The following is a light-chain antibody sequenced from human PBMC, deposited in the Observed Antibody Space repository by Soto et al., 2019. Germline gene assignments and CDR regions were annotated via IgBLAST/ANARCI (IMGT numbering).Light chain of an antibody. J-gene: IGLJ1*01. CDR2: TTN. Sequence: LLTQPHSANGTPGQMGTISCSGSSSNIGTSSVHWFQQLPGTAPKLLISTTNQRPSGVPERFSGSKSGTSASLAISGLQSEDEADYYCAAWDDSLNGHVFGTGTKVTVL. CDR3: AAWDDSLNGHV. CDR1: SSNIGTSS. V-gene: IGLV1-44*01.